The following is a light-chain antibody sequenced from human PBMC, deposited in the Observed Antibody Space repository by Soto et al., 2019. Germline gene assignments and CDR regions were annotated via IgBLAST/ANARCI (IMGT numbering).Light chain of an antibody. CDR2: GAS. J-gene: IGKJ5*01. Sequence: IVLTHSPSTLSLSHGPRHSHSCKARQSIRNRLAWYQKQPGQAPRLLIYGASSRATGIPDRCSGSGAGSDFSITSSRLKPEVAAVYYCQQYGSSPITFGPGTRLEIK. CDR3: QQYGSSPIT. CDR1: QSIRNR. V-gene: IGKV3-20*01.